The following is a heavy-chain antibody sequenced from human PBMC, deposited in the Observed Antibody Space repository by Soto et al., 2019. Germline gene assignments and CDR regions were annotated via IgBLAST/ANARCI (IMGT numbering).Heavy chain of an antibody. CDR1: GFTFSSHG. CDR3: ARWGNWKVADY. D-gene: IGHD1-1*01. CDR2: IWYDGSNK. Sequence: HVQVVESGGGVVQPGRSLTLSCAASGFTFSSHGMHWVRQSPGKGLEWVAVIWYDGSNKYYADSVRGRFTISRDNSKNTLYLQMNSLRAEDTAVYYCARWGNWKVADYWGQGTLVTVSS. J-gene: IGHJ4*02. V-gene: IGHV3-33*01.